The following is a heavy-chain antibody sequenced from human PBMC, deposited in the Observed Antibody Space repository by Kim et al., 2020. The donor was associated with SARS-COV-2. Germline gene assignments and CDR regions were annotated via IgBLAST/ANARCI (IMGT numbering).Heavy chain of an antibody. CDR3: ASYGAYYYYGMDV. J-gene: IGHJ6*02. Sequence: YTPSLKSRVTISVDTSKNQFSRKLSSVTAADTAVYYCASYGAYYYYGMDVWGQGTTVTVSS. D-gene: IGHD3-10*01. V-gene: IGHV4-39*01.